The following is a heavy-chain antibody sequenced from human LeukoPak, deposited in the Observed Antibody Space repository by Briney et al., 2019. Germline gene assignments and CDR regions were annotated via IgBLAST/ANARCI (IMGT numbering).Heavy chain of an antibody. D-gene: IGHD3-22*01. CDR3: AKDYDCSGYSYDLAAFDI. V-gene: IGHV3-23*01. J-gene: IGHJ3*02. Sequence: GGSPRLSCAASGFTFSSYAMSWVRQAPGKGLEWVSAISGSGGTTYYADSVKGRFTISRDNSKNTLYLQMNSLRAEDTAVYYCAKDYDCSGYSYDLAAFDIWGQGTMVTVSS. CDR1: GFTFSSYA. CDR2: ISGSGGTT.